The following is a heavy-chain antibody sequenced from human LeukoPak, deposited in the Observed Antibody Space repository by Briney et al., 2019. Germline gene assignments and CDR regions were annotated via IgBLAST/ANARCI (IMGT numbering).Heavy chain of an antibody. D-gene: IGHD1-26*01. CDR1: GGTFSSYA. CDR2: IIPIFGTA. J-gene: IGHJ6*02. V-gene: IGHV1-69*13. Sequence: SVKVSCKASGGTFSSYAISWVRQAPGQGLGWMGGIIPIFGTANYAQKFQGRVTITADESTSTAYMELSSLRSEDTAVYYCARAEVGATPYYYYYGMDVWGQGTTVTVSS. CDR3: ARAEVGATPYYYYYGMDV.